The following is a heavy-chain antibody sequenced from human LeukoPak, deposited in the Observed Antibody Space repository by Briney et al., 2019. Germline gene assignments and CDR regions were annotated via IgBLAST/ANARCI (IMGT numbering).Heavy chain of an antibody. CDR1: GGIFCSKSAA. J-gene: IGHJ6*02. Sequence: PSQTLSLTCAVSGGIFCSKSAAWSWLSQSPARGLEGLGRTYYRSKSINDAAETKKSRVTINPDTSKNQSSLHLNSVTPEDTAVYYCARGLLVGHPYYDAMDVWGQGTTVTVSS. V-gene: IGHV6-1*01. D-gene: IGHD2-8*02. CDR3: ARGLLVGHPYYDAMDV. CDR2: TYYRSKSIN.